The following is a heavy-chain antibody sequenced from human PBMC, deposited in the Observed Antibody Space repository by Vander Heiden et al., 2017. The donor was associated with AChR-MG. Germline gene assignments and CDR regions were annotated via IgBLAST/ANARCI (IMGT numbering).Heavy chain of an antibody. Sequence: VPLPESAPGLVKPSEPLSLPCTASGGSVSIGSYDWSWIRQPPGKGLEWIGYIYYSGSTNYNPSFKSRVTISVDTSKNQFSLKLSSVTAADTAVYYCARVGSRVRGVWYMDVWGKGTTVTVSS. D-gene: IGHD3-10*01. CDR1: GGSVSIGSYD. J-gene: IGHJ6*03. V-gene: IGHV4-61*01. CDR2: IYYSGST. CDR3: ARVGSRVRGVWYMDV.